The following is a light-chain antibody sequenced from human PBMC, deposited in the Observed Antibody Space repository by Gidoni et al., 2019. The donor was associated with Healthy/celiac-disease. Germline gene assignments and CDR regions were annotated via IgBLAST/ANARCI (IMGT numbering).Light chain of an antibody. CDR3: QSYDSRLSGFVV. V-gene: IGLV1-40*01. CDR1: SSNIGAGYD. Sequence: QSVLTQPPSVSGAPGQRVTISCTGSSSNIGAGYDVHWYQQLPGTAPKIFIYSNNNRPSGVPDRFSGSKSGTSASLAITGLQAEDEADYYCQSYDSRLSGFVVFGGGTKLTVL. CDR2: SNN. J-gene: IGLJ2*01.